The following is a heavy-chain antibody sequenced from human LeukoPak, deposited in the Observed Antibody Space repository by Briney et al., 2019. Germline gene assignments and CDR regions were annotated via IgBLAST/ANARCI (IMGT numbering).Heavy chain of an antibody. CDR1: GFTFSSYW. CDR3: AGGGSYYGMDV. J-gene: IGHJ6*02. CDR2: INHNGNVN. Sequence: GGSLRLSCAASGFTFSSYWVNWARQAPGKGLEWVASINHNGNVNYYVDSVKGRFTISRDNAKNSLYLQMSNLRAEDTAVYYCAGGGSYYGMDVWGQGTTVTVSS. V-gene: IGHV3-7*03. D-gene: IGHD3-10*01.